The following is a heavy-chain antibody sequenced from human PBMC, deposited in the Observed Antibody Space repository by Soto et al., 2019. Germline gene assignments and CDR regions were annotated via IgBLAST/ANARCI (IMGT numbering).Heavy chain of an antibody. J-gene: IGHJ6*02. Sequence: GGSLRLSCAASGFTFDDYGMHWVRQVPGKGLEWVSGISWNSGNTGYADSVKGRFTISRDNAKNSLYLQMKSLRAEDTALYYCAKTSMVRGPYYYYGMDVWGQGTTVTVSS. CDR3: AKTSMVRGPYYYYGMDV. D-gene: IGHD3-10*01. CDR2: ISWNSGNT. V-gene: IGHV3-9*01. CDR1: GFTFDDYG.